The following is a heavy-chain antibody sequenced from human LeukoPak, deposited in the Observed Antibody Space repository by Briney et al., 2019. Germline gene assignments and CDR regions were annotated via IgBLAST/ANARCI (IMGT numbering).Heavy chain of an antibody. Sequence: TGGSLRLSCAASGFTFSSYGMSWVREAPGRGLEGVSAISGSGGSTYYVDSVKGRFTISRDNAKNSLYLQMNSLRAEDTAVYYCASIPRRMVRGVHNYWGQGTLVTVSS. D-gene: IGHD3-10*01. CDR2: ISGSGGST. J-gene: IGHJ4*02. CDR3: ASIPRRMVRGVHNY. V-gene: IGHV3-23*01. CDR1: GFTFSSYG.